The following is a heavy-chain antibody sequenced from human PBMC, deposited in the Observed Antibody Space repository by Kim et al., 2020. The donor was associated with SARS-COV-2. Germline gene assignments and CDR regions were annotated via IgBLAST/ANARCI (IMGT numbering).Heavy chain of an antibody. J-gene: IGHJ5*02. CDR2: ST. CDR3: ARGLGEWFDP. Sequence: STNYNPSLKSRVTISVDTSKNQFSLKLSSVTAADTAVYYCARGLGEWFDPWGQGTLVTVSS. V-gene: IGHV4-59*09. D-gene: IGHD3-10*01.